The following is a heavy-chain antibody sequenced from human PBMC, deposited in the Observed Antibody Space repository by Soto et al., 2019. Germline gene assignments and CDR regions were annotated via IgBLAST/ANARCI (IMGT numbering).Heavy chain of an antibody. Sequence: GSLQGACAASEVTFSSYGMHWVRQARCRGLECVAPTSYDGSNKYYADSVKGRFTISRDNSKNTLYLQMNSLRAEDTAVYYCAKEQGSHYDFRSAYYLSYYYYGMDVWGQGTPVTVSS. CDR2: TSYDGSNK. J-gene: IGHJ6*01. CDR1: EVTFSSYG. V-gene: IGHV3-30*18. D-gene: IGHD3-3*01. CDR3: AKEQGSHYDFRSAYYLSYYYYGMDV.